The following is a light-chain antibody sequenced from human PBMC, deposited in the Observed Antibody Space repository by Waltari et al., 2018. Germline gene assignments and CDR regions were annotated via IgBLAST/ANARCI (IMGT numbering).Light chain of an antibody. CDR1: SGHSSHV. Sequence: QLVLTQSPSASASLGASVKLTCTLSSGHSSHVIAWLPQQPEKGPRYLMKVNSDGSHSKGDKIPDRFSGSSSGTEHYLTISSLQSEDEADYYCQTGGHGTWVFGGGTKLTVL. CDR3: QTGGHGTWV. V-gene: IGLV4-69*01. CDR2: VNSDGSH. J-gene: IGLJ3*02.